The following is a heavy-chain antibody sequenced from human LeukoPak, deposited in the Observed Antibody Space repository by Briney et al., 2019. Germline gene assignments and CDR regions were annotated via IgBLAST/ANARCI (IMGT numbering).Heavy chain of an antibody. Sequence: GGSLRLSCAASGFTFDDYGMSWVRQAPGKGLEWVSGINWNGGSTGYADSVKGRFTISRDNSKNTLYLQMNSLRAEDTAVYYCAKEPYYYDSSGYYGYWGQGTLVTVSS. CDR2: INWNGGST. CDR3: AKEPYYYDSSGYYGY. D-gene: IGHD3-22*01. V-gene: IGHV3-20*04. CDR1: GFTFDDYG. J-gene: IGHJ4*02.